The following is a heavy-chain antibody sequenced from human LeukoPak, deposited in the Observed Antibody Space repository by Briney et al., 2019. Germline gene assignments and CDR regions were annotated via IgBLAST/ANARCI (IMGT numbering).Heavy chain of an antibody. CDR3: ASFPIGSSLGWFDP. CDR2: INPNSGGT. V-gene: IGHV1-2*02. Sequence: PGASVKVSCKASGYTFTDYYMHWVRQAPGQGLEWMGWINPNSGGTNYAQKFQGRVTMTRDTSISTAYMELSRLRSDDTAVYYCASFPIGSSLGWFDPWGQGTLVTVSS. D-gene: IGHD3-16*01. CDR1: GYTFTDYY. J-gene: IGHJ5*02.